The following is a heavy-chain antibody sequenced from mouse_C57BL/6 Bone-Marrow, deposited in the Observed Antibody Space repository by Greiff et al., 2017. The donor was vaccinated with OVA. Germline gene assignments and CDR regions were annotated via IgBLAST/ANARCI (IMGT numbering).Heavy chain of an antibody. CDR2: IYPGRGST. Sequence: QVQLQQPGAELVKPGASVKMSCKASGYTFTSYWITWVKQRPGQGLEWIGDIYPGRGSTNYNEKFKSKATLTVDTSSSTAYMQLSSLTSEDSAVYYCARERLRRRYYYAMDYWGQGTSVTVSS. CDR3: ARERLRRRYYYAMDY. CDR1: GYTFTSYW. D-gene: IGHD2-4*01. V-gene: IGHV1-55*01. J-gene: IGHJ4*01.